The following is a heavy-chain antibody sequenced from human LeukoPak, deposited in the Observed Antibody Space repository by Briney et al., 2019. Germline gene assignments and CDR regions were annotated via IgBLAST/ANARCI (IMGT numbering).Heavy chain of an antibody. V-gene: IGHV1-8*01. Sequence: GASVKVSCKASGYTFTSYDINWVRQATGQGLEWMGWMNPNSGNTAYAQKFQGRVTMTRNTSISTAYMELSSLTSEDTAVYYCAIYSDYLNYYYYYYMDVWGKGTTVTVSS. CDR2: MNPNSGNT. CDR3: AIYSDYLNYYYYYYMDV. CDR1: GYTFTSYD. D-gene: IGHD4-11*01. J-gene: IGHJ6*03.